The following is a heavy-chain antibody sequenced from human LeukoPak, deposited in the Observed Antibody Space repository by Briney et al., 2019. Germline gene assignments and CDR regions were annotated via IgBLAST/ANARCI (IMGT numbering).Heavy chain of an antibody. Sequence: ASVKVSCKASGYTFTSYYMHWVRQAPGQGLEWMGIINPSGGSTSYARKFQGRVTMTRDTSTSTVYMELSSLRSEDTAVYYCARPSIAGDSSSWYGFWGQGTLVTVSS. V-gene: IGHV1-46*01. CDR1: GYTFTSYY. D-gene: IGHD6-13*01. CDR2: INPSGGST. J-gene: IGHJ4*02. CDR3: ARPSIAGDSSSWYGF.